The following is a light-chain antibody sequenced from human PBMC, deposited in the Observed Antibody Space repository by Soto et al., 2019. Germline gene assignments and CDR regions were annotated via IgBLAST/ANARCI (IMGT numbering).Light chain of an antibody. CDR3: SSYTRISTYV. Sequence: QSALPQPASVSGSPGQSITISCTGTSSDVGGYNFVSWYQQHPDKAPKLMIYDVTNRPSGVSNRFSGSKSGNTASLTISGLQAEDEADYYCSSYTRISTYVFGTGTKLPVL. J-gene: IGLJ1*01. CDR2: DVT. V-gene: IGLV2-14*01. CDR1: SSDVGGYNF.